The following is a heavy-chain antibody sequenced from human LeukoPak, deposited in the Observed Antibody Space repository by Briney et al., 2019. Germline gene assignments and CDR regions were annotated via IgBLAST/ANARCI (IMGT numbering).Heavy chain of an antibody. V-gene: IGHV3-30*18. D-gene: IGHD4-17*01. CDR1: GFSFISYG. J-gene: IGHJ4*02. CDR2: ISDDGRNK. CDR3: AKRPSDYGDYVTYFDY. Sequence: GGSLRLSCAASGFSFISYGMHWVRQAPGKGLEWVGVISDDGRNKKHADSVKGRFTISRDNSKDTLYLQMNSLRDEDTAVYYCAKRPSDYGDYVTYFDYWGQGTLVTVSS.